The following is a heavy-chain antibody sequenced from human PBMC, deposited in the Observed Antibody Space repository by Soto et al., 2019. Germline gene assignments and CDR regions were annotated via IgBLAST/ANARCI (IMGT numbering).Heavy chain of an antibody. CDR1: GFTFSTYW. CDR2: INSDASHT. D-gene: IGHD2-2*01. J-gene: IGHJ5*02. V-gene: IGHV3-74*01. Sequence: EVQLVESGGGLVQPGGSLRLSCAASGFTFSTYWMHWIRQVPGKGLEWVSRINSDASHTYYADSVKGRFTISRDNAEDNLHYEMNSLTAEYTAVYYCVRDGHCITTSCCGYGYGPWGQGTLVSV. CDR3: VRDGHCITTSCCGYGYGP.